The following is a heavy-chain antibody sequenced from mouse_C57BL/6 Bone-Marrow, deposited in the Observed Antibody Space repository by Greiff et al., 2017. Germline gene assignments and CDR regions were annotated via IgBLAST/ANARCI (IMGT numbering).Heavy chain of an antibody. D-gene: IGHD3-3*01. Sequence: EVQLQQSGAELVRPGASVKLSCTASGFNIKDDYMHWVKQRPEQGLEWIGWIDPENGDTAYASKFQGKATITADTSSNTAYVQISSLTSEETAVYYGTTKGCPCAYWGQGTLVTVSA. V-gene: IGHV14-4*01. CDR1: GFNIKDDY. CDR3: TTKGCPCAY. CDR2: IDPENGDT. J-gene: IGHJ3*01.